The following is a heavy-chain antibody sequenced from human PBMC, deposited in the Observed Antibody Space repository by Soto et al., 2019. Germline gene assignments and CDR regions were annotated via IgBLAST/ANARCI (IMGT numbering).Heavy chain of an antibody. CDR2: IIPIFGTA. CDR3: ARIHSSSSSPFDY. J-gene: IGHJ4*02. D-gene: IGHD6-13*01. Sequence: SVKVSCKASGGTFSSYAISWVRQAPGQGLEWMGGIIPIFGTANYAQKFQGRVTITADESTSTAYMELSSLRSEDTAVYYCARIHSSSSSPFDYWGQGTLVTVSS. V-gene: IGHV1-69*13. CDR1: GGTFSSYA.